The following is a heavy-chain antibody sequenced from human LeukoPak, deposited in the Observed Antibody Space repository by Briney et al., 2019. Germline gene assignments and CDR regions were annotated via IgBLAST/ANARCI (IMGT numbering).Heavy chain of an antibody. J-gene: IGHJ4*02. CDR2: ISNSGATT. V-gene: IGHV3-23*01. Sequence: QPGGSLRLSCEASGYIFSSYAMSWVRQAPGKGLEWASVISNSGATTDYADSVKGRFTISRDNSKNTLSLQMNSLRAEDTAVYYCAKEELYYYGSGTYYTLAPFDYWGRGTLVTVSS. D-gene: IGHD3-10*01. CDR1: GYIFSSYA. CDR3: AKEELYYYGSGTYYTLAPFDY.